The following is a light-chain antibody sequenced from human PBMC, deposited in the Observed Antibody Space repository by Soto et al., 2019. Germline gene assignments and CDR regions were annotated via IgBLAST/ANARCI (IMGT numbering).Light chain of an antibody. J-gene: IGLJ2*01. V-gene: IGLV2-8*01. Sequence: QSALTQPPSASGSPGQSVTISCTGTSSDVGGYNYVSWYQHHPGKAPKVMIYEVSKRPSGVPDRFSGSKSGNTASLTVSGLQVEDEADYYCSSYAGSNNVVFGGGTKVTVL. CDR1: SSDVGGYNY. CDR2: EVS. CDR3: SSYAGSNNVV.